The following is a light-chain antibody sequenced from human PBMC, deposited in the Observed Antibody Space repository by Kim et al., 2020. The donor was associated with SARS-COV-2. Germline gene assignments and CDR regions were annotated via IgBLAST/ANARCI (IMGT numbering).Light chain of an antibody. CDR2: SNE. CDR1: RSNIGRNA. J-gene: IGLJ2*01. V-gene: IGLV1-44*01. CDR3: AAWDDSLNGVI. Sequence: GQRVTISCSGSRSNIGRNAVNWYQQHPATAPTPLIYSNEHRPSGVPDRFSGAKSGTSASLAISGLQSEDEADYYCAAWDDSLNGVIFGGGTQLTVL.